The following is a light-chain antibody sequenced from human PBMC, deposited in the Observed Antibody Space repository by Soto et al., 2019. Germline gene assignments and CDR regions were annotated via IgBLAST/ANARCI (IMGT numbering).Light chain of an antibody. Sequence: DIQMTQFPSALSASVGDRVTITCRASQNVNNYLAWYQHKPGKAPQLLLYDASVLESGVPSRFSGSGSGTEFTLAINGLQSDDFATYYCQQYNTYWTFGQGTKVEVE. CDR2: DAS. V-gene: IGKV1-5*01. CDR3: QQYNTYWT. CDR1: QNVNNY. J-gene: IGKJ1*01.